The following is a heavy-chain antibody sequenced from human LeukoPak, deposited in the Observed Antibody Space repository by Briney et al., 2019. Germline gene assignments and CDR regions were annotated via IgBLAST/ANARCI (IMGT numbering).Heavy chain of an antibody. J-gene: IGHJ4*02. D-gene: IGHD1-1*01. Sequence: GSLRLSCAASGFTFSNYWMHWVRQAPGKGLVWVSRISGDGSTTSYADSVKGRFTISRDNAKNTLFLQMSSLRAEDTAVYYCARFTTGDFWGQGTLVTVSS. V-gene: IGHV3-74*01. CDR3: ARFTTGDF. CDR1: GFTFSNYW. CDR2: ISGDGSTT.